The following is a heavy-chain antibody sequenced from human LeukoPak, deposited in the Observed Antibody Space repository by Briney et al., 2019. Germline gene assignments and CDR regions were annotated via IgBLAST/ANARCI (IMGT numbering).Heavy chain of an antibody. Sequence: GASVKVSCKTSGYTFCNYGITWVRQIPGQGLEWMGWISPYNGNTNYAQKLQGRVTMTTDTSTSTAYMELSSLRSEDTAVYYCARDSRITMVRGVMGYWGQGTLVTVSS. V-gene: IGHV1-18*01. CDR3: ARDSRITMVRGVMGY. CDR1: GYTFCNYG. J-gene: IGHJ4*02. CDR2: ISPYNGNT. D-gene: IGHD3-10*01.